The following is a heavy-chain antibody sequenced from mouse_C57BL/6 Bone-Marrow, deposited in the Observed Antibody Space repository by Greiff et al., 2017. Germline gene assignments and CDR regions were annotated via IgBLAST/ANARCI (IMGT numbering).Heavy chain of an antibody. CDR1: GYTFTSYW. J-gene: IGHJ3*01. CDR2: IDPKSGGT. Sequence: VQLQQPGAELVKPGASVKLSCKASGYTFTSYWMNWVKQRPGRGLEWIGRIDPKSGGTDYNEKFKGKATLTVDKSSSTAYMQLSSLTSEDSAVYCCARRGAWFGYWGQGTLVTVSA. V-gene: IGHV1-72*01. CDR3: ARRGAWFGY.